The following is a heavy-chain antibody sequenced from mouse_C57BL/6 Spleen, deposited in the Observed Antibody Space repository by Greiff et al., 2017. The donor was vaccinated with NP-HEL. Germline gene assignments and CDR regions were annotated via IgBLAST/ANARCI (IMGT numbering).Heavy chain of an antibody. Sequence: QVQLQQPGTELVKPGASVKLSCKASGYTFTSYWMHWVKQRPGPGLEWIGNINPNNGGPYYNEKFTRKATLTVDNSSSTAYMQLSSLTSEDSAVYYWARKAGDDGYYVHWYVDVWGTGTTVTVSS. J-gene: IGHJ1*03. V-gene: IGHV1-53*01. CDR2: INPNNGGP. D-gene: IGHD2-3*01. CDR1: GYTFTSYW. CDR3: ARKAGDDGYYVHWYVDV.